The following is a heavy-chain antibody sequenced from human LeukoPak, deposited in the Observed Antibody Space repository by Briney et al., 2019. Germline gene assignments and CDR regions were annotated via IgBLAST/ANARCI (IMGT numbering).Heavy chain of an antibody. D-gene: IGHD3-22*01. CDR1: GFTFSSYA. J-gene: IGHJ4*02. CDR2: ISYDGSNK. Sequence: PGRFLRLSCAASGFTFSSYAMHWVRQAPGKGLEWVAVISYDGSNKYYADSVKGRFTISRDNSKNTLYLQMNSLRAEDTAVYYCARAYYYDSSGYLDYWGQGTLVTVSS. V-gene: IGHV3-30*04. CDR3: ARAYYYDSSGYLDY.